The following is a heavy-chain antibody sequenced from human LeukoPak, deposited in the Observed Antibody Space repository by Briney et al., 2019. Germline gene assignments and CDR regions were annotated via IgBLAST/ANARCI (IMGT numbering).Heavy chain of an antibody. D-gene: IGHD6-6*01. Sequence: PGGSLRLSCAASGFTFSSYSMNWVRQAPGKGLEWVSAITGSGGRTYYADSVKGRFTISRDNSKNTLYLQMNSLRAEDTALYYCAKDGMYSSSSSYYFDYWGPGTLVTVSS. CDR2: ITGSGGRT. J-gene: IGHJ4*02. CDR3: AKDGMYSSSSSYYFDY. V-gene: IGHV3-23*01. CDR1: GFTFSSYS.